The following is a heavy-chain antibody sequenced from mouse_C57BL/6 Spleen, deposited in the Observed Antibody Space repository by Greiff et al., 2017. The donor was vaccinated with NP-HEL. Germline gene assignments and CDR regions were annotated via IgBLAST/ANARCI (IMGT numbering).Heavy chain of an antibody. Sequence: VMLVESGPELVKPGASVKISCKASGYAFSSSWMNWVKQRPGKGLEWIGRIYPGDGDTNYNGKFKGKATLTADKSSSTAYMQLSSLTSEDSAVYFCARTGDDYDWYFDVWGTGTTVTVSS. CDR1: GYAFSSSW. D-gene: IGHD2-4*01. J-gene: IGHJ1*03. V-gene: IGHV1-82*01. CDR3: ARTGDDYDWYFDV. CDR2: IYPGDGDT.